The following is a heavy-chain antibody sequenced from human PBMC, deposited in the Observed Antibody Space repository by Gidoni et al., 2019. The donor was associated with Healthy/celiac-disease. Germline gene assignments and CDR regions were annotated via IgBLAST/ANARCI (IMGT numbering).Heavy chain of an antibody. CDR3: AKWAAGPYDSSGYGDYGMDV. J-gene: IGHJ6*02. CDR2: ISGSGGST. D-gene: IGHD3-22*01. V-gene: IGHV3-23*01. CDR1: GFTFSSYA. Sequence: EVQLLESGGGLVQPGGSLRLSCAASGFTFSSYAMSWVRQAPGKGLEWVSAISGSGGSTYYADSVKGRFTISRDNSKNTLYLQMNSLRAEDTAVYYCAKWAAGPYDSSGYGDYGMDVWGQGTTVTVSS.